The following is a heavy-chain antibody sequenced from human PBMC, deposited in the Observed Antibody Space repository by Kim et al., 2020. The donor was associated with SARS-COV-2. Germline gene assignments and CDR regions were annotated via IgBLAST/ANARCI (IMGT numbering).Heavy chain of an antibody. CDR1: GFTFTSYV. Sequence: GGSLRLSCAASGFTFTSYVMSWVRQAPGKGLEWVSTIGGGVSTYYADSVKGRFTISRDNSKNTLYLQMNSLRAEDTAVYYCARNPGLAVAYDYWGQGTLVTVSS. J-gene: IGHJ4*02. CDR3: ARNPGLAVAYDY. CDR2: IGGGVST. V-gene: IGHV3-23*01. D-gene: IGHD6-19*01.